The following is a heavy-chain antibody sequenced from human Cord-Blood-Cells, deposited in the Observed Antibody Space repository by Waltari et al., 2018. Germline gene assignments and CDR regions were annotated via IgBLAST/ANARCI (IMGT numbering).Heavy chain of an antibody. CDR1: GFTFSSYG. Sequence: QVQLVESGGGVVQPGRSLRLSCAASGFTFSSYGMHWVRQAPGKGLEWVAVISYDGSNKYYADSVKGRFTISRDNSKNTLYLQMNSLRAEDTAVYYCAKDVGSDIVVVPAAYVGLYFYMDVWGKGTTVTVSS. D-gene: IGHD2-2*01. CDR2: ISYDGSNK. CDR3: AKDVGSDIVVVPAAYVGLYFYMDV. J-gene: IGHJ6*03. V-gene: IGHV3-30*18.